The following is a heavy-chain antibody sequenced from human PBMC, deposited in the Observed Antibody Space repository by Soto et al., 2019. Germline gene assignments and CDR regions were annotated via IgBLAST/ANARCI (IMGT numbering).Heavy chain of an antibody. CDR2: IIPIFGTA. Sequence: SVKVSCKASGGTFSSYAISWVRQAPGQGPEWMGGIIPIFGTANYAQKFQGRVTITADKSTSTAYMELSSLRSEDTAVYYCARPYGSGSYYNGSYYYGMDVWGQGTTVTVSS. V-gene: IGHV1-69*06. D-gene: IGHD3-10*01. CDR1: GGTFSSYA. CDR3: ARPYGSGSYYNGSYYYGMDV. J-gene: IGHJ6*02.